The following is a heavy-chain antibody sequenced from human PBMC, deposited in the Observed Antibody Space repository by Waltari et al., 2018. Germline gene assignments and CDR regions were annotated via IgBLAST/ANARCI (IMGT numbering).Heavy chain of an antibody. J-gene: IGHJ4*02. Sequence: EVQLVESGGGLVKPGGSLRLSCAASGFTFSSYSMNWVRQAPGKGLEWVSSISSSSSYIYYADSVKGRFTISRDNAKNSLYLQMNSLRAEDTAVYYCASGDYIWGSYRSVVDYWGQGTLVTVSS. CDR3: ASGDYIWGSYRSVVDY. D-gene: IGHD3-16*02. CDR1: GFTFSSYS. V-gene: IGHV3-21*03. CDR2: ISSSSSYI.